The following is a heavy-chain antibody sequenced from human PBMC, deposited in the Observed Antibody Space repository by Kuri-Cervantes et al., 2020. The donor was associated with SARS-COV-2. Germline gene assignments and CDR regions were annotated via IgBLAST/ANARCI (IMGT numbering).Heavy chain of an antibody. V-gene: IGHV3-74*01. Sequence: GGSLRLSCAASGFPFSSYWMHWVRKAPGKGLVWVSRINSDGSSTSYADSVKGRFTISRDNAKNTLYLQMNSLSAEDTAVYYCARDRSRITIFGVVTRYGMDVWGQGTTVTVSS. CDR3: ARDRSRITIFGVVTRYGMDV. CDR2: INSDGSST. CDR1: GFPFSSYW. D-gene: IGHD3-3*01. J-gene: IGHJ6*02.